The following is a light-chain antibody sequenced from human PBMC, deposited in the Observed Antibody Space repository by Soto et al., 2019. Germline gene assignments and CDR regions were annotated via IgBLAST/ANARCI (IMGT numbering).Light chain of an antibody. J-gene: IGLJ1*01. CDR1: SSDVGGYNY. CDR3: TSPTPSSLYV. Sequence: QSALTQPASVSGSPGQSITCTGTSSDVGGYNYVSWYQQYPGRVPKLLIYKVSDRPSGISNRFSGSKSGNTASLTISGLQAEDEADYFCTSPTPSSLYVFGSGTKLTVL. CDR2: KVS. V-gene: IGLV2-14*01.